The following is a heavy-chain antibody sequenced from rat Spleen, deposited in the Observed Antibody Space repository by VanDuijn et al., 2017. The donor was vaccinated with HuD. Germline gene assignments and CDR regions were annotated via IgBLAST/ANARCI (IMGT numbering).Heavy chain of an antibody. CDR3: TTYSDYATSPFAY. V-gene: IGHV5-31*01. Sequence: EVQLVESGGGQVQPGRSLKLSCVASGFTFNNYWMTWIRQAPGKGLEWVASITNAAGKVYYPDSVKGRFTISRDTAKSTLYLQMGSLRSEDTATYYCTTYSDYATSPFAYWGRGALVTVSS. D-gene: IGHD1-6*01. CDR2: ITNAAGKV. CDR1: GFTFNNYW. J-gene: IGHJ3*01.